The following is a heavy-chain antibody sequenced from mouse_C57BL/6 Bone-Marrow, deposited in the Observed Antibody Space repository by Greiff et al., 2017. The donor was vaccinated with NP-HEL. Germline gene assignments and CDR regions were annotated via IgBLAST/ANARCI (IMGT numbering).Heavy chain of an antibody. Sequence: VQLQQPGAELVKPGASVKLSCKASGYTFTSYWMQWVKQRPGQGLEWIGEIDPSDSYTNYNQKFKGKATLTVDTSSSTAYMQLSSLTSEDSAVYYCATTAQATWFAYWGQGTLVTVSA. V-gene: IGHV1-50*01. J-gene: IGHJ3*01. CDR2: IDPSDSYT. CDR1: GYTFTSYW. CDR3: ATTAQATWFAY. D-gene: IGHD3-2*02.